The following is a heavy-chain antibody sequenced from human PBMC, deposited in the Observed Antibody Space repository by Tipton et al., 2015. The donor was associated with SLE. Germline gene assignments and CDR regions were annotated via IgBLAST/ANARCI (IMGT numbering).Heavy chain of an antibody. CDR1: GYTFTSYD. CDR2: MSPSSGHT. Sequence: QVQLVQSGAEVKKPGASVKVSCKASGYTFTSYDINWVRQAAGQGLEWMGWMSPSSGHTGYAEEFQGRVTLTMNTSINTAYMELSSLRSEDTAVFYCARGRGLRFSLPAVYWGQGSLVTVSS. D-gene: IGHD3-3*01. J-gene: IGHJ4*02. CDR3: ARGRGLRFSLPAVY. V-gene: IGHV1-8*01.